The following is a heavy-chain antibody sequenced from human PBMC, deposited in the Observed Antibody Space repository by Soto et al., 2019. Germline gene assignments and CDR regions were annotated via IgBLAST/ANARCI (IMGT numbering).Heavy chain of an antibody. CDR1: GFTFDYYA. Sequence: PGGSLRLSCAASGFTFDYYAMHWVRQFPGKGLEWVSGINWNSGSIGYGDSVKGRFAISRDNAKNSLHLQMNSLSAEDTAFYYCVKDESINWYSGHFRHWGQGTLVTVS. CDR2: INWNSGSI. CDR3: VKDESINWYSGHFRH. D-gene: IGHD6-13*01. V-gene: IGHV3-9*01. J-gene: IGHJ1*01.